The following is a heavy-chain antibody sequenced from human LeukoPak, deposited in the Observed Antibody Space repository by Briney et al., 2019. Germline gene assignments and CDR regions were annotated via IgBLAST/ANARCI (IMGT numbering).Heavy chain of an antibody. Sequence: LAGGSLRLSCAASGFTFSGSAMHWVRQASGKGLEWVGRIRGKANSYATAYAASVKGRFTISRDDSKNTAYLQMNSLKTEDTAVYYCTRHLPGGYCSSTSCYEFDYWGQGTLVTVSS. D-gene: IGHD2-2*01. CDR3: TRHLPGGYCSSTSCYEFDY. J-gene: IGHJ4*02. CDR2: IRGKANSYAT. CDR1: GFTFSGSA. V-gene: IGHV3-73*01.